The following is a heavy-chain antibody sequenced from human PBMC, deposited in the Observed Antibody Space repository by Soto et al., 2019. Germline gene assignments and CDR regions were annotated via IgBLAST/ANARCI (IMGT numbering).Heavy chain of an antibody. CDR2: ISFSGST. J-gene: IGHJ6*02. CDR1: GGPISNRTSY. CDR3: ARRSALPTYYKSIDV. V-gene: IGHV4-39*02. D-gene: IGHD3-10*01. Sequence: SETLSLTCIVSGGPISNRTSYWGWIRQPPGRGLEWIGTISFSGSTNFNPSLKSRVTMSLETSKNHFSLNLSSVTAADTAVYYCARRSALPTYYKSIDVWGQGTTVTFSS.